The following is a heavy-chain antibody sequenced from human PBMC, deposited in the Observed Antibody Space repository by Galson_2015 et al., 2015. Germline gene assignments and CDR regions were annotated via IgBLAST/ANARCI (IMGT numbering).Heavy chain of an antibody. CDR3: ATVRGYSGRFDY. D-gene: IGHD5-12*01. J-gene: IGHJ4*02. Sequence: SVKVSCKVSGYTLTELSMHWVRQAPGKGLEWMGGFDPEDGETIYAQKFQGRVTMTEDTSTDTAYMELSSLRSEDTAVYYCATVRGYSGRFDYWGQGTLVTVSS. V-gene: IGHV1-24*01. CDR1: GYTLTELS. CDR2: FDPEDGET.